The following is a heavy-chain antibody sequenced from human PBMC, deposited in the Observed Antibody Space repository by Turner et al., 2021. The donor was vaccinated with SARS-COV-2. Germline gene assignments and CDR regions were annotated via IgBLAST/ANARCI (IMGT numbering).Heavy chain of an antibody. V-gene: IGHV1-2*02. Sequence: QVQRVQSGAEVKKPGASVKVSCKASGYTFTGYYMHWVRQAPGQGLEWMGWISPNSGGTNYAQKFQGRVTMTRDTSISTAYMDLSGLRSDDTAVYYCARVTSLSYYFDYWGQGTLVTVSS. CDR2: ISPNSGGT. CDR1: GYTFTGYY. J-gene: IGHJ4*02. CDR3: ARVTSLSYYFDY.